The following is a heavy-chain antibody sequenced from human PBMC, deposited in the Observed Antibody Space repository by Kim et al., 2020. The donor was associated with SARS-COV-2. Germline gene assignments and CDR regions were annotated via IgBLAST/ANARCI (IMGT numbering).Heavy chain of an antibody. J-gene: IGHJ4*01. Sequence: GGSLRLSCAASGFTFSSYAMHWVRQAPGKGLEWVAVISYDGSNKYYADSVKGRFTISRDNSKNTLYLQMNSLRAEDTAVYYCARDLVTIFGVVTQTLDY. D-gene: IGHD3-3*01. CDR3: ARDLVTIFGVVTQTLDY. V-gene: IGHV3-30*04. CDR2: ISYDGSNK. CDR1: GFTFSSYA.